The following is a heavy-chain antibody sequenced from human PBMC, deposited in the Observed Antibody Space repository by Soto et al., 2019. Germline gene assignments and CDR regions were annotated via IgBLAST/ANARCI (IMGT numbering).Heavy chain of an antibody. CDR2: ISTNGKST. Sequence: GGSLRLSCVASGFTFNSYALSWVRQAPGKGLEWVSIISTNGKSTYYADSVKGRFTISRDNSKTTLYLQMNSLRAEDRAVYYCAMGVANNWYRFDYWGQGTLVTVSS. J-gene: IGHJ4*02. V-gene: IGHV3-23*01. D-gene: IGHD1-1*01. CDR1: GFTFNSYA. CDR3: AMGVANNWYRFDY.